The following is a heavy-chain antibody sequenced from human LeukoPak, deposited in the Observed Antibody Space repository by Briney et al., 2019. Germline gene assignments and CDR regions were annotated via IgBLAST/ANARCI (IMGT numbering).Heavy chain of an antibody. D-gene: IGHD4-17*01. V-gene: IGHV3-74*01. J-gene: IGHJ4*02. CDR2: INSDGSST. CDR3: ARVALFVGDYAHYFDY. Sequence: GGSLRLSCAASGFTFSSYWMHWVRPAPGKGLVWVSRINSDGSSTSYADSVKGRFTISRDNAKNTLYLQMNSLRAEDTAVYYCARVALFVGDYAHYFDYWGQGTLVTVSS. CDR1: GFTFSSYW.